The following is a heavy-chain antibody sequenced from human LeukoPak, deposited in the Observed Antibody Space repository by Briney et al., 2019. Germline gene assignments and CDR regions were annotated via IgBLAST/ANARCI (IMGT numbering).Heavy chain of an antibody. CDR1: GFSFSNYA. Sequence: GGSLRLSCVSSGFSFSNYAMSWVRQAPGKGLEWVSSISGSGGSTHYADSVKGRFTISRDKTKNTLYLQMNSLRAEDTAVYYCAKWPEGAMDYFDYWGQGTLVTVSS. CDR3: AKWPEGAMDYFDY. V-gene: IGHV3-23*01. CDR2: ISGSGGST. D-gene: IGHD3-16*01. J-gene: IGHJ4*02.